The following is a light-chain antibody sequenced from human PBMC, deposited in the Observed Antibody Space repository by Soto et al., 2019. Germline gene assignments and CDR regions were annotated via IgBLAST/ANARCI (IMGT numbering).Light chain of an antibody. V-gene: IGKV1-33*01. J-gene: IGKJ5*01. Sequence: DIQMTQSPSSLSASVGDRVTITCQASQDITNYLNWYQQKPGKAPRLLLYDAYSLETGVQSRFSGSGSGTDFTFTIRSLQPEDIATYYCKHYDHLPITFGQGTRLEI. CDR3: KHYDHLPIT. CDR2: DAY. CDR1: QDITNY.